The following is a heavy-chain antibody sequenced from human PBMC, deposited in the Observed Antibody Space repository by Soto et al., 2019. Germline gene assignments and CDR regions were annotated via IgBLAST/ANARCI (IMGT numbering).Heavy chain of an antibody. D-gene: IGHD6-13*01. CDR1: GFNFSSYA. CDR2: ISYDGSNK. Sequence: QVQLVESGGGVVQPGRSLRLSCAASGFNFSSYAMHWVRQAPGKGLEWVAVISYDGSNKYYADSVKGRFTISRDNSKNTLYLQMNSPKAEDTAVYYCARGGIAAAGMPGGAFDIWGQGTMVTVSS. J-gene: IGHJ3*02. V-gene: IGHV3-30-3*01. CDR3: ARGGIAAAGMPGGAFDI.